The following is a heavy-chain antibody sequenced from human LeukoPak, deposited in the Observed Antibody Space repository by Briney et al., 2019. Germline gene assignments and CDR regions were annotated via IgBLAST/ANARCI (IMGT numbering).Heavy chain of an antibody. CDR2: IRYEGSNE. D-gene: IGHD3-10*01. J-gene: IGHJ4*02. V-gene: IGHV3-30*02. Sequence: GGSLRLSCAASGFTFSSYGMHWVSQAPGKGLEWVAFIRYEGSNEFYADSVKGRFTISRDNSKNTLYLQMSSLRAEDTAVYYCAKDLYGSGSYQIRLFDYWGQGTLVTVSS. CDR1: GFTFSSYG. CDR3: AKDLYGSGSYQIRLFDY.